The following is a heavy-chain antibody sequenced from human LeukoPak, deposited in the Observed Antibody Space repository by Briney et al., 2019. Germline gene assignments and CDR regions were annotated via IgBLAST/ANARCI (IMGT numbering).Heavy chain of an antibody. J-gene: IGHJ6*02. CDR1: GFTFSDYY. CDR2: ISSSGSTT. D-gene: IGHD1-7*01. Sequence: GGSLRLSCAASGFTFSDYYMSWIRQAPGKGLEWVSYISSSGSTTYYADSVKGRFTISRDNAKNSLYLQMNSLRAEDTAVYYCARVVPLELHGPRGPMNVWGQGTTVTVSS. V-gene: IGHV3-11*01. CDR3: ARVVPLELHGPRGPMNV.